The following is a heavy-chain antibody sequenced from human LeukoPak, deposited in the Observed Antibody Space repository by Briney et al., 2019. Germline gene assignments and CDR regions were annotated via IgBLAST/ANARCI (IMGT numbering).Heavy chain of an antibody. J-gene: IGHJ4*02. CDR1: GFTFDDYG. CDR3: AKDSGGFGGVTQTIFWLDY. CDR2: ISYDGSNK. Sequence: PGGSLRLSCAASGFTFDDYGMHWVRQAPGKGLEWVAVISYDGSNKYYADSVKGRFTISRDNSKNTLYLQMNSLRAEDTAVYYCAKDSGGFGGVTQTIFWLDYWGQGTLVTVSS. V-gene: IGHV3-30*18. D-gene: IGHD3-16*01.